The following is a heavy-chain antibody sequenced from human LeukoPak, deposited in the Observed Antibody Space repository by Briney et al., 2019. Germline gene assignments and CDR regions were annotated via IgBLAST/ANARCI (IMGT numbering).Heavy chain of an antibody. D-gene: IGHD6-19*01. V-gene: IGHV1-69*04. CDR2: IIPILGIA. CDR3: ARAVAGTAVDH. J-gene: IGHJ4*02. Sequence: ASVKVSCKASGGTFSSYAISWVRQAPGQGLEWMGRIIPILGIANYAQKFQGRVTITADKSTSTAYMELSSLRSEDTAVYYCARAVAGTAVDHWGQGTLVTVSS. CDR1: GGTFSSYA.